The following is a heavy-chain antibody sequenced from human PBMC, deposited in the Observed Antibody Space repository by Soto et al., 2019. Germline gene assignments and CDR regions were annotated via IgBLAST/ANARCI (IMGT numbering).Heavy chain of an antibody. CDR1: GFTFSNYA. CDR3: AKDAVSGDGIWLMDS. J-gene: IGHJ5*02. V-gene: IGHV3-23*01. CDR2: LLRSGSTA. Sequence: PGGSLRLSCAASGFTFSNYAMTWARRAPGKGLEWVSSLLRSGSTAYYADSVRGRFTISSDTSANSLYLQMDSLRAEDTAIYYCAKDAVSGDGIWLMDSWGQGTVVTVSS. D-gene: IGHD4-17*01.